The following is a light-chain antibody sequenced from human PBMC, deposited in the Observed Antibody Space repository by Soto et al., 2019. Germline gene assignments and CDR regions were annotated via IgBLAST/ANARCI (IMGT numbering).Light chain of an antibody. CDR1: SSDVGGYNY. CDR3: SSYAGSNNYV. CDR2: EVS. V-gene: IGLV2-8*01. Sequence: QSALTQPLSASGSPGQSVTFSCTGTSSDVGGYNYVSWYQHHPGKAPKLMIYEVSQRPSGVPDRFSGSKSGNTASLTVSGLQAEDEADYYCSSYAGSNNYVFGTGTKLTVL. J-gene: IGLJ1*01.